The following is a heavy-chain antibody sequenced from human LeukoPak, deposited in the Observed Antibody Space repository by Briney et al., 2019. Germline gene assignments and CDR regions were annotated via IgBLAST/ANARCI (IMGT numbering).Heavy chain of an antibody. J-gene: IGHJ6*03. CDR1: GGSIGSSSYY. D-gene: IGHD6-13*01. CDR3: ARADYSSTWSHDYYYMDV. V-gene: IGHV4-39*01. Sequence: SETLSLTCTVSGGSIGSSSYYWGWIRQPPGKGLEWIGSISYSVSTYYNPSLKSRVTISVDTSKNQFSLKLSSVTAADTAVYYCARADYSSTWSHDYYYMDVWGKGTTVTVSS. CDR2: ISYSVST.